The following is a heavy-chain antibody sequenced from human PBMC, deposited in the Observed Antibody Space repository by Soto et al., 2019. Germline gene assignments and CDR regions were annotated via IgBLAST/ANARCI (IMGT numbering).Heavy chain of an antibody. Sequence: GASVKVSCKASGYTFTSYAMHWVRQAPGQRLEWMGWINTGNSYTKYSQKFQDRVSITRDTSASTAYMELSSLRSEDTAVYYCARAGYSYGYTYYGMDVWGQGTTVTVSS. CDR3: ARAGYSYGYTYYGMDV. D-gene: IGHD5-18*01. CDR1: GYTFTSYA. V-gene: IGHV1-3*04. J-gene: IGHJ6*02. CDR2: INTGNSYT.